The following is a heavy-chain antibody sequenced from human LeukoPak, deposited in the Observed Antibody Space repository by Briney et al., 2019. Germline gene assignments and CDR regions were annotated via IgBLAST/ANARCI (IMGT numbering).Heavy chain of an antibody. Sequence: GASVKVSCKASGYSFASYGISWVRQAPGQGLEWMAWISVYNGNTNYAQKFQDRVTMTIDTSTTTAYMELGSLRSDDTAVYYCARTRWDWNSDFDYWGQGTLVTVSS. CDR3: ARTRWDWNSDFDY. CDR2: ISVYNGNT. D-gene: IGHD1-7*01. J-gene: IGHJ4*02. V-gene: IGHV1-18*01. CDR1: GYSFASYG.